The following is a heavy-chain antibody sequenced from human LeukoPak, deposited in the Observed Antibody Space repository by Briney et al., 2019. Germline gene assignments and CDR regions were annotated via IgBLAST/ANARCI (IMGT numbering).Heavy chain of an antibody. D-gene: IGHD3-22*01. CDR1: GYTFTSYY. Sequence: ASVRVSCKASGYTFTSYYIHWVRQAPGQGLEWMGIINPSGGSTSYAQKFQGRVTMTRDTSTSTVYMELSSPRSEDTALYYCAKRSYDSSGPTDWGQGSPVSLYS. CDR3: AKRSYDSSGPTD. J-gene: IGHJ4*02. V-gene: IGHV1-46*01. CDR2: INPSGGST.